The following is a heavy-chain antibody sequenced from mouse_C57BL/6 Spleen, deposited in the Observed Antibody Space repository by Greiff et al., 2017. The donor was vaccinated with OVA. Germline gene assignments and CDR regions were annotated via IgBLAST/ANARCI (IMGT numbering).Heavy chain of an antibody. D-gene: IGHD1-1*01. V-gene: IGHV1-55*01. J-gene: IGHJ2*01. CDR3: ARGYYYGSSRCDY. Sequence: QVQLQQPGAELVKPGASVKMSCKASGYTFTSYWITWVKQRPGHGLEWIGDIYPGSGSTNYNEKFKSKATLTVDTSSSTAYMQLSSLTSEDSAVYYCARGYYYGSSRCDYWGQGTTRTVSS. CDR2: IYPGSGST. CDR1: GYTFTSYW.